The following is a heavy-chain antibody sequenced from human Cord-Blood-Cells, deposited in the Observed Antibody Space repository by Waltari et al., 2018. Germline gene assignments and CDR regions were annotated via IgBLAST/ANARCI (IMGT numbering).Heavy chain of an antibody. CDR1: GYTFTSYA. CDR2: INAGNGNT. CDR3: ARPWGFGYYFDY. D-gene: IGHD7-27*01. V-gene: IGHV1-3*01. Sequence: VQLVQSGAEVKKPGASVTVSCKVSGYTFTSYAMHWVRQAPGQRLEWMGWINAGNGNTKYSQKFQGRVTITRDTSASTAYMELSSLRSEDTAVYYCARPWGFGYYFDYWGQGTLVTVSS. J-gene: IGHJ4*02.